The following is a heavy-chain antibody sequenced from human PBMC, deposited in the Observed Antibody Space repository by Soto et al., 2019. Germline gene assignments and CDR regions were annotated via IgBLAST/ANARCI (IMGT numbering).Heavy chain of an antibody. CDR3: ARREIQGPIDY. CDR1: GYSISSSNW. CDR2: IYYSGTT. D-gene: IGHD1-26*01. Sequence: SETLSLTCAITGYSISSSNWWRWIRQPPGKGLEWIGYIYYSGTTYYNPSLKSRVTMSVDTSKNQFSLKLTSVTAVDTAVYYCARREIQGPIDYWGQGTLVTVS. V-gene: IGHV4-28*01. J-gene: IGHJ4*02.